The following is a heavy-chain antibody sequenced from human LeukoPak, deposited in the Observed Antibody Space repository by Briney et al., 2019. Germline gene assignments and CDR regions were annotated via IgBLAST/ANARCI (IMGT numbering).Heavy chain of an antibody. Sequence: GGSLRLSCAASGFIFSDYYMSWIRQAPGKGLEWVANIHQDGNEKYYVDSVKGRFTISRDNAKNSLYLQMNSLRAEDTAVYYCARGDKFSGDYWGQGTLVTVSS. CDR2: IHQDGNEK. D-gene: IGHD2-15*01. CDR3: ARGDKFSGDY. V-gene: IGHV3-7*04. J-gene: IGHJ4*02. CDR1: GFIFSDYY.